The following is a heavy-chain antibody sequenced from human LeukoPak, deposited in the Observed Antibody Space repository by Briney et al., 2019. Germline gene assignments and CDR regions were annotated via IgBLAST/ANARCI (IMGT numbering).Heavy chain of an antibody. V-gene: IGHV3-23*01. Sequence: GGSLRLSCAASGFTFSSYAMSWVRQAPGKGLEWVSAISGSGGSTYYADSVKGRFTISRDNSKNTLYLQMNSLRAEDTAVYYCQYVDTAMVRPYWGQGTLVTVSS. D-gene: IGHD5-18*01. CDR3: QYVDTAMVRPY. CDR2: ISGSGGST. CDR1: GFTFSSYA. J-gene: IGHJ4*02.